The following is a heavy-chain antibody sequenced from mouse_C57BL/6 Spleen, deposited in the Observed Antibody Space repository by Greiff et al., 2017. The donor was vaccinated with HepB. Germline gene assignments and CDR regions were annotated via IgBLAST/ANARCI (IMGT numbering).Heavy chain of an antibody. CDR3: AREVYYYGSSYSFAY. J-gene: IGHJ3*01. CDR2: IYPGSGST. D-gene: IGHD1-1*01. Sequence: VKLQQPGAELVKPGASVKMSCKASGYTFTSYWITWVKQRPGQGLEWIGDIYPGSGSTNYNEKFKSKATLTVDTSSSTAYMQLSSLTSEDSAVYYCAREVYYYGSSYSFAYWGQGTLVTVSA. V-gene: IGHV1-55*01. CDR1: GYTFTSYW.